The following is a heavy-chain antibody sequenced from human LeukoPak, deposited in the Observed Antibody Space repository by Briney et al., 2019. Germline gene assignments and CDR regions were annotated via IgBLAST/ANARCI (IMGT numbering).Heavy chain of an antibody. J-gene: IGHJ5*02. CDR2: ISSYNGNT. V-gene: IGHV1-18*01. CDR1: GYTFTSYG. CDR3: ARVATEWEIDWFDP. D-gene: IGHD1-26*01. Sequence: ASVKVSCKASGYTFTSYGISWVRQAPGQGLEWMGWISSYNGNTNYAQKLQGRVTMTRDTSISTAYMELSRLRSDDTAVYYCARVATEWEIDWFDPWGQGTLVTVSS.